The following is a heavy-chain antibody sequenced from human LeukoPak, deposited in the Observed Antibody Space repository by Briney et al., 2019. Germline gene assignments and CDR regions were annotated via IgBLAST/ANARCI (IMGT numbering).Heavy chain of an antibody. CDR2: IIPVFGSA. J-gene: IGHJ4*02. V-gene: IGHV1-69*13. CDR1: GGTFSRSA. Sequence: ASVKVSCKAFGGTFSRSALSWVRQAPGQGLEWMGGIIPVFGSANYAQKFQGRVTITADESTSTAYMELYSLRSEDTALYYCAIWGGRGSPQWYGPLDYWGQGTLVTVSS. D-gene: IGHD2-8*01. CDR3: AIWGGRGSPQWYGPLDY.